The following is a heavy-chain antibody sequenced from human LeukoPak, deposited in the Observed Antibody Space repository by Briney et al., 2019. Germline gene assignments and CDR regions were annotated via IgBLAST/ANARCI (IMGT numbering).Heavy chain of an antibody. Sequence: EASVKVSCKASGYTFTSYGISWVRQAPGQGLEWMGWISGSNGNTNYAQKLQGRVTMTTDTSTSTAYMELRSLRSDDTAVYYCASEEGNWGDAFDIWGQGTMVTVSS. D-gene: IGHD7-27*01. CDR1: GYTFTSYG. CDR2: ISGSNGNT. CDR3: ASEEGNWGDAFDI. J-gene: IGHJ3*02. V-gene: IGHV1-18*01.